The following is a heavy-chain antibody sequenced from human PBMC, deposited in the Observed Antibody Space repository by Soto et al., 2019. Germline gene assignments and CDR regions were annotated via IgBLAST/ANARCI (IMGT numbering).Heavy chain of an antibody. CDR3: AIDPDAAIIAVVGPDY. J-gene: IGHJ4*01. D-gene: IGHD3-3*01. Sequence: GGSPRLSCAASGFTFSSYGMHWVRQAPGKGLEWVAVISSDGSDKYYADSVKGRFTISRDNSKNTLYLQMNSLRAEDTAIYYCAIDPDAAIIAVVGPDYLGHGILVT. CDR1: GFTFSSYG. CDR2: ISSDGSDK. V-gene: IGHV3-30*03.